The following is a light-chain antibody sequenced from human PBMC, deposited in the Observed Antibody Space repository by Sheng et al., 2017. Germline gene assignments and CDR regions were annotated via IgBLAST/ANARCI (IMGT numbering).Light chain of an antibody. CDR1: RIGGKS. Sequence: SYVVTQPPSVSVAPGQTANIACEGNRIGGKSVHWYQQKPGQAPLLVVYEDRHRPSGIPERFSGSNTDNTATLNIGRVEAGDEADYYCQVWDSNFDHGVFGGGTEADRP. CDR3: QVWDSNFDHGV. CDR2: EDR. V-gene: IGLV3-21*02. J-gene: IGLJ3*02.